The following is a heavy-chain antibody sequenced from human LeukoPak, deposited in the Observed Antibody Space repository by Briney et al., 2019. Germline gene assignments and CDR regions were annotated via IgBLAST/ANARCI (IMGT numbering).Heavy chain of an antibody. V-gene: IGHV3-23*01. Sequence: PGGSLRLSCAASGFTFTNYAMSWVRQAPGKGLEWVSAISGSGGSTYYADSVKGRFTISRDNSKNTLYLQMNSLRAEDTAVYYCAKGVVPVAIHWFDPWGQGTLVTVSS. J-gene: IGHJ5*02. CDR2: ISGSGGST. CDR1: GFTFTNYA. D-gene: IGHD2-2*01. CDR3: AKGVVPVAIHWFDP.